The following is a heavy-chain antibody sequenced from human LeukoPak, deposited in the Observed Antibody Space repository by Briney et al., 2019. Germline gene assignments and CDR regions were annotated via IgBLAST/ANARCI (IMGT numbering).Heavy chain of an antibody. Sequence: GGSLRLSXAASGFTFSSYGMHWVRQAPGKGLEWVAFIRYDGSDKYYADSVKGRFTISRDNSKSTLYLQMNSLRAEDTAVYYCAKDSWEVGATSEIDYWGQGTLVTVSS. V-gene: IGHV3-30*02. J-gene: IGHJ4*02. D-gene: IGHD1-26*01. CDR3: AKDSWEVGATSEIDY. CDR2: IRYDGSDK. CDR1: GFTFSSYG.